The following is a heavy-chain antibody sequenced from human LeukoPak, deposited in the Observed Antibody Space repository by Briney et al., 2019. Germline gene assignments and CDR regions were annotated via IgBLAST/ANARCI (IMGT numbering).Heavy chain of an antibody. D-gene: IGHD1-26*01. V-gene: IGHV4-38-2*02. J-gene: IGHJ4*02. CDR3: ARVRAYSGSYLSDY. CDR1: GYSSSSGYY. Sequence: SETLSLTCTVSGYSSSSGYYWGWIRQPPGKGLEWIGSIYHSGSTYYNPSLKSRVTISVDTSKNQFSLTLSSVTAADTAVYYCARVRAYSGSYLSDYWGQGTLVTVSS. CDR2: IYHSGST.